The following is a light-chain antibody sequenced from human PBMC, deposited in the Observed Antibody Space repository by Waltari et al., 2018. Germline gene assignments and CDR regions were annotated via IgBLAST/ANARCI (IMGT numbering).Light chain of an antibody. CDR2: GAS. V-gene: IGKV3-15*01. J-gene: IGKJ5*01. CDR3: HQYNNWPPRIT. CDR1: QSDSSN. Sequence: EIVMTQSPATLSVSPGERATLSCRASQSDSSNLAWYQQKPGQAPRLLIYGASTRATGIPARFSGSGSGTEFALTISSLQSEDFAVYYCHQYNNWPPRITFGQGTRLEIK.